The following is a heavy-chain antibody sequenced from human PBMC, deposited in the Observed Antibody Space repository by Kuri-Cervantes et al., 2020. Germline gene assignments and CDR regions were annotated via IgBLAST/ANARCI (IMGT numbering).Heavy chain of an antibody. D-gene: IGHD2-21*02. Sequence: GESLKISCAASGFTFSSYSMNWVRQAPGKGLEWVSSISSSSSYIYYADSVKGRFTISRDNSKNTLYLQMNSLRAEDTAVYYCAREKAYCGGDCYSSWAFEIWGQGTMVTVSS. CDR2: ISSSSSYI. CDR1: GFTFSSYS. J-gene: IGHJ3*02. V-gene: IGHV3-21*01. CDR3: AREKAYCGGDCYSSWAFEI.